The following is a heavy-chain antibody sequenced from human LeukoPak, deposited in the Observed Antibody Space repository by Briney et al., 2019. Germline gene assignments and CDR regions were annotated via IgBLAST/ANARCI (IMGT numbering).Heavy chain of an antibody. CDR1: GFILSDHY. CDR3: ARANSGSLKTGFDY. CDR2: TRNKANSYTT. V-gene: IGHV3-72*01. J-gene: IGHJ4*02. D-gene: IGHD1-26*01. Sequence: PGGSLRLSCAASGFILSDHYIDWVRQAPGKGLEWVGRTRNKANSYTTEYAASVKGRFTISRDDPKNLLYLQMNSLKSEDTAVYYCARANSGSLKTGFDYWGQGTLVTVSS.